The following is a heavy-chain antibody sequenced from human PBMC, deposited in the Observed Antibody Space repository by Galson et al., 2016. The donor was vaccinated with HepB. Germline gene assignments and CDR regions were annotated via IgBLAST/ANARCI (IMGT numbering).Heavy chain of an antibody. J-gene: IGHJ5*01. CDR2: VVPFFGRP. V-gene: IGHV1-69*06. Sequence: SVKVSCKASGSTSNTYSVRWVRQAPGQGLEWMGGVVPFFGRPNYAQKFQDRVTITADKSTRMVYMELSGLKSEDTAVYYCAGGLTGFSSGWYWFASWGQGTLVTVSS. CDR3: AGGLTGFSSGWYWFAS. D-gene: IGHD6-19*01. CDR1: GSTSNTYS.